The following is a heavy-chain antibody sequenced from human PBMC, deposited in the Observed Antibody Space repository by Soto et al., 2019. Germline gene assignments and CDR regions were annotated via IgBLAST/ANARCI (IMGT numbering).Heavy chain of an antibody. CDR3: ARGLQWLVYYYYGMDV. CDR2: INHSGST. J-gene: IGHJ6*02. V-gene: IGHV4-39*07. Sequence: SETLSLTCTVSGGSISSGGYYWSWIRQPPGKGLEWIGEINHSGSTNYNPSLKSRVTISVDTSKNQFSLKLSSVTAADTAVYYCARGLQWLVYYYYGMDVWGQGTTVTVSS. CDR1: GGSISSGGYY. D-gene: IGHD6-19*01.